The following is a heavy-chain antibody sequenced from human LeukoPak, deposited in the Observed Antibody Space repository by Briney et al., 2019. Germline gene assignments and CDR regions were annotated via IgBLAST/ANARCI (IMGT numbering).Heavy chain of an antibody. CDR3: ARAEDVVVVAASFDY. Sequence: ASVKVSCKTSGYTFNDYYIHWVRQAPGQGLEWMGWINPNSGGTNYAQKFQDWVTMTRDTSIGTAYMELRRLRSDDTAVYYCARAEDVVVVAASFDYWGQGTLVTVSS. D-gene: IGHD2-15*01. J-gene: IGHJ4*02. CDR1: GYTFNDYY. V-gene: IGHV1-2*04. CDR2: INPNSGGT.